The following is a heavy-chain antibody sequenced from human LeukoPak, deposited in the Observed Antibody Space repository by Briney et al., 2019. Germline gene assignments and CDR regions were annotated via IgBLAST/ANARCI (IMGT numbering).Heavy chain of an antibody. D-gene: IGHD6-13*01. V-gene: IGHV4-39*07. J-gene: IGHJ4*02. CDR1: GGSISSSSYY. CDR3: ARFRIAAAGPGNYFDY. Sequence: PSETLSLTCTVSGGSISSSSYYWGWIRQPPGKGLEWIGSIYYSGSTYYNPSLKSRVTISVDTPKNQFSLKLSSVTAADTAVYYCARFRIAAAGPGNYFDYWGQGTLVTVSS. CDR2: IYYSGST.